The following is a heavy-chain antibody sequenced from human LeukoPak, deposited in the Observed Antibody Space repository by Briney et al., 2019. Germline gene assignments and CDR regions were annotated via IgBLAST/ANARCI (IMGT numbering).Heavy chain of an antibody. V-gene: IGHV3-23*01. CDR1: GFTVTSYD. Sequence: GGSLRLSCAASGFTVTSYDMTWVRQAPGKGLEWLSSIGDGGGTTYADSVKGGFTISRDSSKNTLYLQMNSLRAEDTAIYYCAKAIPYWYFDLWGRGALVTVSS. CDR3: AKAIPYWYFDL. J-gene: IGHJ2*01. CDR2: IGDGGGTT. D-gene: IGHD2-21*01.